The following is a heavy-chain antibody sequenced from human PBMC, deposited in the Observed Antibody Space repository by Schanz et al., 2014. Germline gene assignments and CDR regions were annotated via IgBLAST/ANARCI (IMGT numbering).Heavy chain of an antibody. CDR2: IASGGST. Sequence: EVQLVESGGGLVKPGGSLRLSCAASGITFSDYAMSWVRQAPGKGLEWVSTIASGGSTFYADSVKGRFTISRDNSKNTLYLQMNSLRAEDTAVYYCARGGGAAASTWGQGALVTVSS. CDR3: ARGGGAAAST. V-gene: IGHV3-23*04. CDR1: GITFSDYA. D-gene: IGHD6-13*01. J-gene: IGHJ5*02.